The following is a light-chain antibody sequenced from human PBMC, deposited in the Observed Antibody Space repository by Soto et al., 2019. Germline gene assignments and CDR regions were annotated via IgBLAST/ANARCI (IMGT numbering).Light chain of an antibody. V-gene: IGLV1-44*01. J-gene: IGLJ2*01. CDR3: STWDDSLNGLI. CDR2: SNS. CDR1: RSNITTNG. Sequence: QSVLAQPPSASGTPGQTVTISCSGGRSNITTNGVSWYQQVPGAAPKLLIYSNSQRPSGAPDRFSGYKSGTSAALAISGLQSEDEATYQCSTWDDSLNGLIVGGGTKLTV.